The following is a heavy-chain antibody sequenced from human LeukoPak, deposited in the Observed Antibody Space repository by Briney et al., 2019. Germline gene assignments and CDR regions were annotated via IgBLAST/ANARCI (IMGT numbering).Heavy chain of an antibody. J-gene: IGHJ6*02. V-gene: IGHV4-4*07. Sequence: NYNPSLKSRVTMSVDTSKNQFSLKLSSVTAADTAVYYCARDLYYDSSGYEDDYYYYYGMDVWGQGTTVTVSS. CDR3: ARDLYYDSSGYEDDYYYYYGMDV. D-gene: IGHD3-22*01.